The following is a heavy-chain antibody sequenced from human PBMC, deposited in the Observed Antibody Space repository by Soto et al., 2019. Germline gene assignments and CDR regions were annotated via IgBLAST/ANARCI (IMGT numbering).Heavy chain of an antibody. D-gene: IGHD1-26*01. Sequence: SVKVSCKASGGTFSSYAISWVRQAPGQGLEWMGGITPIFGTADYAQKFQGRVTITADESTSTAYMELSSLRSEDTAVYYCANLVGPGEIPGGMDVWGQGTTVTVSS. CDR3: ANLVGPGEIPGGMDV. J-gene: IGHJ6*02. CDR1: GGTFSSYA. CDR2: ITPIFGTA. V-gene: IGHV1-69*13.